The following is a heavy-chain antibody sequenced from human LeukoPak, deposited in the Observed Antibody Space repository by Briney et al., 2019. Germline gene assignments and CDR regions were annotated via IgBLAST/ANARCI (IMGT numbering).Heavy chain of an antibody. J-gene: IGHJ4*02. D-gene: IGHD6-19*01. CDR1: GYSFTTYW. Sequence: GESLQISCKGSGYSFTTYWIVWVRQMPGKGLEWMGIIYPGDSDTRYSPSFPGHVTISADKSISTAYLQWSSLKASDTAMYYCARHTYNNGWWGGDYWGQGTLVTVSS. CDR2: IYPGDSDT. CDR3: ARHTYNNGWWGGDY. V-gene: IGHV5-51*01.